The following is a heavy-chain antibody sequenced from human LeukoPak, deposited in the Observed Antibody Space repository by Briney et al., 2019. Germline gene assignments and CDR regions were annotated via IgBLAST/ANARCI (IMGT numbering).Heavy chain of an antibody. D-gene: IGHD5-12*01. J-gene: IGHJ4*02. Sequence: PSETLSLTCTVSGGSISSGDYYWSWIRQPPGKGLEWIGYIYYSGSTNYNPSLKSRVTMSVDTSKNQFSLKLSSVTAADTAVYYCAREGPGSGYEWGQGTLVTVSS. CDR1: GGSISSGDYY. CDR3: AREGPGSGYE. V-gene: IGHV4-61*08. CDR2: IYYSGST.